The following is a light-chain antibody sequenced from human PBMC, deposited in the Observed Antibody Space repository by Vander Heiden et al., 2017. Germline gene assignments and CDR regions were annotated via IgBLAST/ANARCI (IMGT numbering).Light chain of an antibody. V-gene: IGLV2-14*01. J-gene: IGLJ1*01. CDR2: DVS. Sequence: QSALTQPASVSLSPGQSITISCTGTSSDVGGYNYVSWYQQHPGKAPKLMFYDVSNRPSGVSNRFSGLQAEDEADYYCSSYTSSSTLFVFGTGTKVTVL. CDR3: SSYTSSSTLFV. CDR1: SSDVGGYNY.